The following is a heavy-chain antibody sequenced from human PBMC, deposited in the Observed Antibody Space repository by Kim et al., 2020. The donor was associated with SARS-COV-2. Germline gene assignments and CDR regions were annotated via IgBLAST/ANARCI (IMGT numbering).Heavy chain of an antibody. D-gene: IGHD3-3*01. J-gene: IGHJ4*02. CDR2: MYYRGRT. V-gene: IGHV4-59*08. CDR1: GGSVSGYY. Sequence: SETLSLTCTVTGGSVSGYYWSWIRQPPGKGLEWIGDMYYRGRTNQNPSLKSRVTISVDTSKNQFSLKLSSATAADTAVYYCARHETSYYDFWSGYYSPFDYWGQGTLVTVSS. CDR3: ARHETSYYDFWSGYYSPFDY.